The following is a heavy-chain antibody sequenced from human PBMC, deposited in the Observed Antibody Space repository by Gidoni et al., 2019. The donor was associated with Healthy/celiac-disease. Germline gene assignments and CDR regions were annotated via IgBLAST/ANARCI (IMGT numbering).Heavy chain of an antibody. Sequence: EVQLLESGGGLVQPGGSLRLSCAASGFTFSSYAMRWVRQAPGKGLEWVSAISGSGGSTYYADSVKGRFTISRDNSKNTLYLQMNSLRAEDTAVYYCAKCFGIVVVTYPFDYWGQGTLVTVSS. V-gene: IGHV3-23*01. J-gene: IGHJ4*02. CDR3: AKCFGIVVVTYPFDY. CDR2: ISGSGGST. CDR1: GFTFSSYA. D-gene: IGHD3-22*01.